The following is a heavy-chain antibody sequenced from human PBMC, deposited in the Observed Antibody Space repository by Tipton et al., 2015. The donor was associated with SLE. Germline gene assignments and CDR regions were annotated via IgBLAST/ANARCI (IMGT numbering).Heavy chain of an antibody. D-gene: IGHD6-13*01. J-gene: IGHJ4*02. CDR1: GFTFSSYN. CDR2: ISTTGKTI. V-gene: IGHV3-48*01. CDR3: ARERSSSLSYYFDY. Sequence: SLRLSCVVSGFTFSSYNMNWVRQAPGKGLEWVSYISTTGKTIYYPDSVKGRFTISRDNSKSTLYLQMNSLRAEDTAVYYCARERSSSLSYYFDYWGQGTLVTVSS.